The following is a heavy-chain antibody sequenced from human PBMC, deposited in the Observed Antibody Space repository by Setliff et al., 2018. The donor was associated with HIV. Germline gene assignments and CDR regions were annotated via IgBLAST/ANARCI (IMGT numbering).Heavy chain of an antibody. CDR1: GFTFSTYS. J-gene: IGHJ6*02. Sequence: GESLKISCDASGFTFSTYSMYWVRQAPGRGLEWVSSISSSSRSKYYADSVKGRCTISRDNANNSLYQQMNSLRAEDTAGYYCAKTLPTLDPPHDYYFAMDFWGQGTTVTVSS. CDR2: ISSSSRSK. D-gene: IGHD2-15*01. CDR3: AKTLPTLDPPHDYYFAMDF. V-gene: IGHV3-21*04.